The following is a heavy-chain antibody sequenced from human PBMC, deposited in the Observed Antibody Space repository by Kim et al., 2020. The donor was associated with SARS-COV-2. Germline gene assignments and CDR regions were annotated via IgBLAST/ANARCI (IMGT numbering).Heavy chain of an antibody. Sequence: SETLSLTCTVSGGSISSYYWSWIRQPPGKGLEWIGYIYYSGSTNYNPSLKSRVTISVDTSKNQFSLKLSSVTAADTAVYYCARGAMTTVLYWGQGTLVTVSS. V-gene: IGHV4-59*13. D-gene: IGHD4-17*01. CDR3: ARGAMTTVLY. CDR2: IYYSGST. J-gene: IGHJ4*02. CDR1: GGSISSYY.